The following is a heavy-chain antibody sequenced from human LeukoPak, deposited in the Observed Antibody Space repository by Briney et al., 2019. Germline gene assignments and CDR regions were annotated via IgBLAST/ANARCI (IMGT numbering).Heavy chain of an antibody. CDR3: TTGAHCSSTSCVDY. Sequence: GGSLRLSCAASGFTFSNAWMSWVRQAPGKGLEWVGRLKSKTDGGTTDYAAPVKGRFTISRDDSKNTLYLQMNSLKTEDTAVYYCTTGAHCSSTSCVDYWGQGTLVTVSS. D-gene: IGHD2-2*01. CDR1: GFTFSNAW. V-gene: IGHV3-15*01. CDR2: LKSKTDGGTT. J-gene: IGHJ4*02.